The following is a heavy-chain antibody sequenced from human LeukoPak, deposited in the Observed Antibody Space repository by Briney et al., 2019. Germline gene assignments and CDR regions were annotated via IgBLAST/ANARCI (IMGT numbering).Heavy chain of an antibody. CDR3: ARLQWPQGYFDY. D-gene: IGHD6-19*01. Sequence: GGSLRLSCAASGFTFSSYSMNWVRQAPGKGLEWVSSISSSSSYIYYADSVKGRFTISRDNAKNSLYLQMNSLRAEDTAVYYCARLQWPQGYFDYWGQGTLVTVSS. CDR2: ISSSSSYI. J-gene: IGHJ4*02. V-gene: IGHV3-21*01. CDR1: GFTFSSYS.